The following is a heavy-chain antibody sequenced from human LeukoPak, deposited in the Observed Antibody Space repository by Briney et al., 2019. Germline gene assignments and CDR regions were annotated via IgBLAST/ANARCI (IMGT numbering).Heavy chain of an antibody. Sequence: GGSLRLSCAASGFTFRTYSMNWVRQAPGKGLEWVSAISGSGGSTHYADSVKGRFTISRDNSKNTLYLQMNSLRAEDTAVYYCAKGTQWLVYDFFDYWGQGTLVTVSS. V-gene: IGHV3-23*01. CDR2: ISGSGGST. CDR1: GFTFRTYS. J-gene: IGHJ4*02. D-gene: IGHD6-19*01. CDR3: AKGTQWLVYDFFDY.